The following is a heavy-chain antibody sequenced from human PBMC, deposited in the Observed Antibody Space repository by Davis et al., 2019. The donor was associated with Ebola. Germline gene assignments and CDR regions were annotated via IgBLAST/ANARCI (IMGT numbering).Heavy chain of an antibody. CDR1: GGTFSSYA. Sequence: SVKVSCKASGGTFSSYAISWVRQAPGQGLEWMGGIIPIFGTANYAQKFQGRVTITADESTSTAYMELSSLRSEDTAVYYCARVVVAASYYYYYGMDVWGQGTTVTVSS. CDR2: IIPIFGTA. J-gene: IGHJ6*02. D-gene: IGHD2-15*01. CDR3: ARVVVAASYYYYYGMDV. V-gene: IGHV1-69*13.